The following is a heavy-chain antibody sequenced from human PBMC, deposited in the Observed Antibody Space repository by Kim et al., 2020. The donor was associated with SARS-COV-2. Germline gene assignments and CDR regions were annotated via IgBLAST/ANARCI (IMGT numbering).Heavy chain of an antibody. V-gene: IGHV3-11*05. J-gene: IGHJ4*02. CDR3: ARDLRTYDYVWGSDRYKSFDY. Sequence: GGSLRLSCAASGFIFSDDYMSWIRQAPGKGLEWVSYISSSSSYTNYADSVKGRFTISRDNAKNSLYLQMNSLRAEDTAVYYCARDLRTYDYVWGSDRYKSFDYGGQGTRVTVSS. CDR1: GFIFSDDY. CDR2: ISSSSSYT. D-gene: IGHD3-16*02.